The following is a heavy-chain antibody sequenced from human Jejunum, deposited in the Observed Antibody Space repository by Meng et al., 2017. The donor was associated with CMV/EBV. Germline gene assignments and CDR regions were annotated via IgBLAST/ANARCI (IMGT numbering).Heavy chain of an antibody. Sequence: FTFSSYAMNWVPQAPGKGLEWVSSISASSSYIYYADSMKGRFTISRDNAKNSLYLQMSSLRVEDTAVYYCAREGTQLWPPNWFFDLWGRGTLVTVSS. V-gene: IGHV3-21*01. CDR3: AREGTQLWPPNWFFDL. CDR1: FTFSSYA. D-gene: IGHD5-18*01. J-gene: IGHJ2*01. CDR2: ISASSSYI.